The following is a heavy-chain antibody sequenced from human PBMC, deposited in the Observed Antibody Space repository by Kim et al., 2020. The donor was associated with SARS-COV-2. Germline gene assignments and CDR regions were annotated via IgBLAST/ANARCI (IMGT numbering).Heavy chain of an antibody. J-gene: IGHJ4*01. CDR2: IYYSGST. Sequence: SETLSLTCTVSGGSISSYYWSWIRQPPGKGLEWIGYIYYSGSTNYNPSLKSRVTISVDTSKNQFSLKLSSVTAADTAVYYCARQNYDILTGYYGRYFDY. V-gene: IGHV4-59*08. CDR1: GGSISSYY. D-gene: IGHD3-9*01. CDR3: ARQNYDILTGYYGRYFDY.